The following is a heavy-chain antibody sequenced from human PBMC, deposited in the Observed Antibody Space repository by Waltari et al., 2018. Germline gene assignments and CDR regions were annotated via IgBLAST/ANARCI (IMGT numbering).Heavy chain of an antibody. V-gene: IGHV3-21*01. CDR1: GFTFSSSG. CDR2: ISSSSSYI. CDR3: ARTEPGYFDQKRPIDS. Sequence: EVQLVESGEGLVKPGGSLRLSCAAAGFTFSSSGMNWVRQAPGKGLEWVSSISSSSSYINYADSVKGRFTISRDNAKNSVYLQMNSLRAEDTAVCYCARTEPGYFDQKRPIDSWGQGTLVTVSS. J-gene: IGHJ4*02. D-gene: IGHD3-9*01.